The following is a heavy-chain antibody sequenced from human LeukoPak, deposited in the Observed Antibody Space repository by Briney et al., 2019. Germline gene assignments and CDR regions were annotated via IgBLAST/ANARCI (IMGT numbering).Heavy chain of an antibody. CDR1: GYSFTSYW. V-gene: IGHV5-51*01. CDR2: IYPGDSDT. D-gene: IGHD3-22*01. CDR3: ARRDRHWTMIVVDDAFDI. Sequence: GESLKISCKGSGYSFTSYWIGWVRQMPGKGLEWMGIIYPGDSDTRYSPSFQGQVTISADKSISTAYLQWSSLKASDTAMYYCARRDRHWTMIVVDDAFDIWGQGTMVTVSS. J-gene: IGHJ3*02.